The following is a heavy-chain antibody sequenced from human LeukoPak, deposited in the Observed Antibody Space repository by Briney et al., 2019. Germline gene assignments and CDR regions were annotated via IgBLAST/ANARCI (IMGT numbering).Heavy chain of an antibody. D-gene: IGHD3-22*01. Sequence: KPGESLKISCKGAGYSFTSYWLGWGRQMPGKGLEWVGIIYPGDSDTRYSPSFQGQVTISADKSISTAYLQWSSLKASDTAMYYCARPYYYDSSGYTTLDYWGQGTLVTVSS. V-gene: IGHV5-51*01. CDR3: ARPYYYDSSGYTTLDY. CDR2: IYPGDSDT. J-gene: IGHJ4*02. CDR1: GYSFTSYW.